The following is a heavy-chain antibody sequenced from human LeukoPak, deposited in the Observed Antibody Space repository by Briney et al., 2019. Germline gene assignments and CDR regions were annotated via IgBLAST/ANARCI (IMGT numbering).Heavy chain of an antibody. Sequence: ASVKVSCKASGNIFTSSYTHWVRQAPGQGLEWMGVINPSDGTRNYAQKFQGRVTMTRDMSTSTVYMDLSSLRSEDTAVYYCAREQGSTGYFEYWDQGTLVTVSS. CDR2: INPSDGTR. V-gene: IGHV1-46*01. CDR1: GNIFTSSY. J-gene: IGHJ4*02. D-gene: IGHD2-2*01. CDR3: AREQGSTGYFEY.